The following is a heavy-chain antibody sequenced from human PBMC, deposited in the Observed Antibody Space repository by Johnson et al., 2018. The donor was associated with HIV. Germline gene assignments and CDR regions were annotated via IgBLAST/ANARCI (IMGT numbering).Heavy chain of an antibody. CDR1: GFTFSSYA. J-gene: IGHJ3*02. CDR3: ASWEWELLSAFDI. Sequence: QVQVVESGGGVVQPGRSLRLSCAASGFTFSSYAMHWVRQAPGKGLEWVAVISYDGSNKYYADSVKGRLTISRDNSKNTLYLQMNSLRAEDTAMYYCASWEWELLSAFDIWGQGTMVTVSS. V-gene: IGHV3-30-3*01. D-gene: IGHD1-26*01. CDR2: ISYDGSNK.